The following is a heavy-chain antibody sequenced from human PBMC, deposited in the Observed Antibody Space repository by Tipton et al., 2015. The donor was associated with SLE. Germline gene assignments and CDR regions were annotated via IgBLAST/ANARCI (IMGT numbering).Heavy chain of an antibody. CDR3: ARFDYGDYVPAY. V-gene: IGHV4-4*07. Sequence: TLSLTCNVSGGSISSYFWSWIRQPAGKGLEWIGLIYASGTTNYNPSLKSRVTISEDTSKTHFSLHLNSVTAADTAVYYCARFDYGDYVPAYWGQGALVTVSS. D-gene: IGHD4-17*01. J-gene: IGHJ4*02. CDR2: IYASGTT. CDR1: GGSISSYF.